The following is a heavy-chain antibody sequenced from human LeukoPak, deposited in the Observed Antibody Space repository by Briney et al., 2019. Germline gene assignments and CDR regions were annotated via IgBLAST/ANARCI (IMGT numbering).Heavy chain of an antibody. J-gene: IGHJ4*02. D-gene: IGHD6-19*01. CDR2: INHSGST. Sequence: SETLSLTCAVYGGSFSGYYWSWIRQPPGKGLEWIGEINHSGSTNYNPSLKSRVTISVDTSKNQFSLKLSSVTAADTAVYYCARGRSGCLDYWGQGTLVTVSS. CDR3: ARGRSGCLDY. CDR1: GGSFSGYY. V-gene: IGHV4-34*01.